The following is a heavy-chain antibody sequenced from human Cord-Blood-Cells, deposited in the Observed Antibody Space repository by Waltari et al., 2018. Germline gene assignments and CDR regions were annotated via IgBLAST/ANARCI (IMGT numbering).Heavy chain of an antibody. CDR3: ASWWSYYAFDI. Sequence: QLQLQESGPGLVKPSETLSLTCTVSGGSISSSSYYWGWIRQPPGKGLEWIGSIYYSGGTYYNPSLKSRVTISVDTSKNQFSLKLSSVTAADTAVYYCASWWSYYAFDIWGQGTMVTVSS. CDR1: GGSISSSSYY. V-gene: IGHV4-39*01. CDR2: IYYSGGT. D-gene: IGHD1-26*01. J-gene: IGHJ3*02.